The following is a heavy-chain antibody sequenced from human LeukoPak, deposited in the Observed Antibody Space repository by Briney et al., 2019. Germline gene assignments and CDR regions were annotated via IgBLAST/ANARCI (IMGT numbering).Heavy chain of an antibody. J-gene: IGHJ3*02. CDR2: IFYSGGT. D-gene: IGHD1-26*01. CDR3: ARRPIVGSTRDAFDI. CDR1: GGSISSGDYY. V-gene: IGHV4-30-4*08. Sequence: SETLSLTCTVSGGSISSGDYYWSWIRQPPGKGLEWIGYIFYSGGTYYNPSLKSRVTTSVDTSKNRFSLRLRSVTAADTAVYYCARRPIVGSTRDAFDIWGQGTMVTVSS.